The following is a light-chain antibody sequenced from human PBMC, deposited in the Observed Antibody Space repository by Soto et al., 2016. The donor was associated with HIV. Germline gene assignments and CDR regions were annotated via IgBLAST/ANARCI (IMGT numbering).Light chain of an antibody. CDR2: AAS. CDR3: QQLHSYPLT. J-gene: IGKJ4*01. Sequence: DIQLTQSPSFLSASVGDRVTITCRASQGISSYLAWYQQKPGKAPKLLIYAASTLQSGVPSRFSGSGSGTKSTLTISSLQPEDFATYYCQQLHSYPLTFGGGTKVEIK. CDR1: QGISSY. V-gene: IGKV1-9*01.